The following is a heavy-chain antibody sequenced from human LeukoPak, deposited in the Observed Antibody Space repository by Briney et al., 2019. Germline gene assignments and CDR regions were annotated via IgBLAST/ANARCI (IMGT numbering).Heavy chain of an antibody. Sequence: PSETLSLTCTVSGGSISSNSYYWGWIRQPPGKGLEWIGSIYYSGGTYYNPSLKSRVTISVDTSKNQFSLKLSSVTAADTAVYYCARLTLGRGNYFDYWGQGTLVTVSS. CDR1: GGSISSNSYY. D-gene: IGHD3-10*01. CDR3: ARLTLGRGNYFDY. J-gene: IGHJ4*02. CDR2: IYYSGGT. V-gene: IGHV4-39*01.